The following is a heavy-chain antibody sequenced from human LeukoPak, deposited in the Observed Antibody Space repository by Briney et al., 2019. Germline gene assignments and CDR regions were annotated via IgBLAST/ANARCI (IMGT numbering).Heavy chain of an antibody. D-gene: IGHD1-20*01. CDR3: ARGGRGDYNWFRFDP. CDR2: IYYSGST. CDR1: GGSISSGSYY. V-gene: IGHV4-61*10. Sequence: PSETLSLTCTVSGGSISSGSYYWNWIRQPAGTGLEWIGYIYYSGSTNYNPSLKSRVTISVDTSKNQFSLKLSSVTAADTAVYYCARGGRGDYNWFRFDPWGQGTLVTVSS. J-gene: IGHJ5*02.